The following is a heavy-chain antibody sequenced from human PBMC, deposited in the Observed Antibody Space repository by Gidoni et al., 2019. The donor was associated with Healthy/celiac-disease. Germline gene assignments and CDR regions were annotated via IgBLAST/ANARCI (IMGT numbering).Heavy chain of an antibody. Sequence: QVQLQESGPGLVKPSETLSLTCTVSGGSSSSYYWSWIRQPPGKGLEWIGYIYYSGSTNYNPSLKSRVTISVDTSKNQFSLKLSSVTAADTAVYYCARVISSSWEVYGMDVWGQGTTVTVSS. J-gene: IGHJ6*02. V-gene: IGHV4-59*01. D-gene: IGHD6-13*01. CDR1: GGSSSSYY. CDR3: ARVISSSWEVYGMDV. CDR2: IYYSGST.